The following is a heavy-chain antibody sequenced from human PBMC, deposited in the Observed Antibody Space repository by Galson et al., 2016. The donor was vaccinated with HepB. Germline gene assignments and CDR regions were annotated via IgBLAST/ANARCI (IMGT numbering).Heavy chain of an antibody. CDR1: GFSLSNSEMS. D-gene: IGHD3-3*01. Sequence: PALVKPTQTLTLTCTVSGFSLSNSEMSVSRIRQPPGKALEWLAHIFSNDEKSYSTSLKSRLTISKDTSKSQVVLTMTNMDPVDTATYYCARMYDFWSGYFGVRAFPYYFDYCGQGTLVTVSS. V-gene: IGHV2-26*01. CDR3: ARMYDFWSGYFGVRAFPYYFDY. J-gene: IGHJ4*02. CDR2: IFSNDEK.